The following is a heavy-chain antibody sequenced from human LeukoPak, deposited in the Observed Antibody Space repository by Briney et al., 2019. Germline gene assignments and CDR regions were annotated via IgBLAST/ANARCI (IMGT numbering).Heavy chain of an antibody. Sequence: SETLSLTGTVSGDSISSYYWSWIRQPPGKGLEWIGYIYYSGSTNYNPSLKSRVSISVDTSRNQFSLKLSSVTAADTAVYYCARAQPHYGGNYKDYWGQGTLVTVSS. J-gene: IGHJ4*02. D-gene: IGHD4-23*01. V-gene: IGHV4-59*01. CDR2: IYYSGST. CDR3: ARAQPHYGGNYKDY. CDR1: GDSISSYY.